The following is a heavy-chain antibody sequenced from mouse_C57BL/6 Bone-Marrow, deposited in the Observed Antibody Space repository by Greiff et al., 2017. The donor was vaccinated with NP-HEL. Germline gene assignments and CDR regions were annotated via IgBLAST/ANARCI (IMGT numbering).Heavy chain of an antibody. CDR1: GYTFTSYW. CDR2: IDPSDSYT. J-gene: IGHJ2*01. Sequence: QVQLQQPGAELVKPGASVKLSCKASGYTFTSYWMQWVKQRPGQGLEWIGEIDPSDSYTNYNQKFKGKATLTVDTSSSTAYMQLSSLTSEDSAVYYCARGLCYPFFGYWGQGTTLTVSS. CDR3: ARGLCYPFFGY. V-gene: IGHV1-50*01. D-gene: IGHD1-1*01.